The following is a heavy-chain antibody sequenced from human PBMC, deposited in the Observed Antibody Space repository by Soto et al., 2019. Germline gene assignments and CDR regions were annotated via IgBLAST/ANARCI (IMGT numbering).Heavy chain of an antibody. CDR3: ARGRGTRHFDY. Sequence: PSETLSLTCAVYGGSLSGYHWSWIRQSPGEGLEWIGEINESGGTNYSPSLKSRVTISVDTSKNQFSLTLNSVTAADKAVYYCARGRGTRHFDYWGQGTLVT. D-gene: IGHD3-16*01. J-gene: IGHJ4*02. V-gene: IGHV4-34*01. CDR1: GGSLSGYH. CDR2: INESGGT.